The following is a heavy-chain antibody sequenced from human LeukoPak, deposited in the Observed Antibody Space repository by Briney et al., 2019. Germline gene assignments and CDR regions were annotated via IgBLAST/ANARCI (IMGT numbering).Heavy chain of an antibody. J-gene: IGHJ3*02. Sequence: PGGSLRLSCAASGFTFSSYSMNWVRQAPGKGLEWVSSISSSSSYIYYADSVKGRFTISRDNAKNSLYLQMNSLRAEDTAVYYCARGATIWARAFDIWGQGTMVTVSS. D-gene: IGHD1-26*01. V-gene: IGHV3-21*01. CDR3: ARGATIWARAFDI. CDR2: ISSSSSYI. CDR1: GFTFSSYS.